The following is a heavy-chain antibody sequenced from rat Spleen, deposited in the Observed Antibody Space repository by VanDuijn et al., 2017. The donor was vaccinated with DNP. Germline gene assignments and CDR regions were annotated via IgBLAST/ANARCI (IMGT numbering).Heavy chain of an antibody. CDR3: ARPNWGYYLDY. CDR1: GFIISDYY. V-gene: IGHV5-22*01. Sequence: EVQLVEAGGGLVQPGRSLKLSCAASGFIISDYYMAWVRQAPTKGLEWVAYISYDGGKIYYGDSVKGRFTVSRDNEKSTLYLQMNSLRSEDMATYYCARPNWGYYLDYWGQGVMVTVSA. D-gene: IGHD5-1*01. J-gene: IGHJ2*01. CDR2: ISYDGGKI.